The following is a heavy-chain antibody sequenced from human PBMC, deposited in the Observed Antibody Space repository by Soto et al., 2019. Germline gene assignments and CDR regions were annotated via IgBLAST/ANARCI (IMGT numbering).Heavy chain of an antibody. CDR3: AKVSSAWYAGFFDL. D-gene: IGHD2-8*01. Sequence: PGGSLRLSCTASGFTFKRHAMTWVRQAPGKGLEWVSGLSDSGGSIYYADSVKGRFTISRDNSMNTLYLQMNTLRAEDTAVYYCAKVSSAWYAGFFDLWGQGTLVTVSS. V-gene: IGHV3-23*01. J-gene: IGHJ4*02. CDR1: GFTFKRHA. CDR2: LSDSGGSI.